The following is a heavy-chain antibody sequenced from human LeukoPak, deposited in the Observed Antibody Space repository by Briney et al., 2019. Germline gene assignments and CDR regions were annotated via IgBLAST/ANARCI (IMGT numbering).Heavy chain of an antibody. CDR2: ISYDGSNK. J-gene: IGHJ4*02. CDR3: AKDWDDISAGDY. Sequence: GGSLRLSCAASGFTFSSYAMSWVRQAPGKGLEWVAVISYDGSNKYYADSVKGRFTISRDNSKNTLYLQMNSLRAEDTAVYYCAKDWDDISAGDYWGQGTLVTVSS. V-gene: IGHV3-30*18. CDR1: GFTFSSYA. D-gene: IGHD3-9*01.